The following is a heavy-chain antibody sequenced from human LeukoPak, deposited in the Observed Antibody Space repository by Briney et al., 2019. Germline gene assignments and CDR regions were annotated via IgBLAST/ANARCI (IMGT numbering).Heavy chain of an antibody. D-gene: IGHD3-22*01. CDR2: IHTSGST. Sequence: PSETLSLTCTVSSGSISSGSYYWSWIRQPAGKGLEWIGRIHTSGSTNYNPSLKSRVTISVDTSRNQFSLKLSSVTAADTAVYYCAREDSDYWFDSWGQGTLVTVSS. V-gene: IGHV4-61*02. J-gene: IGHJ5*01. CDR3: AREDSDYWFDS. CDR1: SGSISSGSYY.